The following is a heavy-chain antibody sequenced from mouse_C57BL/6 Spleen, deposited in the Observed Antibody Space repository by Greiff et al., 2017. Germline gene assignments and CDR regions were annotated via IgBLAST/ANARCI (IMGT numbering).Heavy chain of an antibody. CDR2: IDPANGNT. Sequence: VQLQQSVAELVRPGASVKLSCTASGFNIKNTYMHWVKQRPEQGLEWIGRIDPANGNTKYAPKFPGKATITADTYSNTAYLQLSRLTSEDTAIYYGARVPYYCGRSYWYFDVWGTGTTVTVSS. V-gene: IGHV14-3*01. D-gene: IGHD1-1*01. CDR1: GFNIKNTY. CDR3: ARVPYYCGRSYWYFDV. J-gene: IGHJ1*03.